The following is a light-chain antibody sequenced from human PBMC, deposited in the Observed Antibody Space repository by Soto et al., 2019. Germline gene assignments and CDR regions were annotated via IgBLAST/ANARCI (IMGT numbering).Light chain of an antibody. J-gene: IGKJ2*02. CDR3: QQYNNWPPLCT. V-gene: IGKV3-15*01. Sequence: EIVMTQSPATLSVSPGERATLSCRASQSVSSNLAWYQQKPGQAPRLLIYGASTRATGIPARFSGSGSGTEFTLTICILQSEDVRVYYCQQYNNWPPLCTFAQVTKLEIK. CDR2: GAS. CDR1: QSVSSN.